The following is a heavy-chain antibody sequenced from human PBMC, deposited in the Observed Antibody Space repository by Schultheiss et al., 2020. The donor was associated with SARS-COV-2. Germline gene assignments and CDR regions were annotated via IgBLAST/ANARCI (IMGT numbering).Heavy chain of an antibody. J-gene: IGHJ6*02. CDR1: GGSFSGYY. V-gene: IGHV4-34*01. Sequence: SQTLSITCAVYGGSFSGYYWSWIRQPPGKGLEWIGEINHSGSTNYNPSLKSRVTISVDTSKNQFSLKLSSVTAADTAVYYCASSNRLRGYSYGYHYYYGMDVWGQGTTVTVSS. CDR3: ASSNRLRGYSYGYHYYYGMDV. CDR2: INHSGST. D-gene: IGHD5-18*01.